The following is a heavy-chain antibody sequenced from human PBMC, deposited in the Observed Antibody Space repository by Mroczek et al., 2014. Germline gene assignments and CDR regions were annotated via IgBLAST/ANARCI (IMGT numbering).Heavy chain of an antibody. V-gene: IGHV5-51*03. CDR3: ARRGDSTWDFDY. CDR1: GYIFSNNW. D-gene: IGHD6-13*01. J-gene: IGHJ4*02. Sequence: EVQLVETGAEVRKSGESLKISCKGSGYIFSNNWIAWVRQMPGKGLEWMGIIYPDDSDTTYSPSFQGQVTISADKSISTAYVQWTSLKASDTAMYYCARRGDSTWDFDYWGQGTLVTVSS. CDR2: IYPDDSDT.